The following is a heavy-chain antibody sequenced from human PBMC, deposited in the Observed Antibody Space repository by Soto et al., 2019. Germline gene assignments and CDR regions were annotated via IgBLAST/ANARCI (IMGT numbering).Heavy chain of an antibody. V-gene: IGHV3-23*01. CDR1: GFTFDNYG. Sequence: EVQLLEAGGGFVQPGGSLRLSCAASGFTFDNYGMSWVRQAPGKGLEWVSAIIGNGDMTYYADSVKGRFTISRDNSKNNLYMQLNNLRAEDMAIYYCAKDRDYGDSFPFDGWGQGTLVTVSS. J-gene: IGHJ4*02. CDR2: IIGNGDMT. D-gene: IGHD4-17*01. CDR3: AKDRDYGDSFPFDG.